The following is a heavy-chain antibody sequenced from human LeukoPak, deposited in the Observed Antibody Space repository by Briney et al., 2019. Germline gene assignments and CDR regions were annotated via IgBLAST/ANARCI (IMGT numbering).Heavy chain of an antibody. J-gene: IGHJ6*03. V-gene: IGHV3-30*02. Sequence: PGGSLRLSCAVSGFTFSSYGMHWVRQAPGKGLEWVAFIRYDGSNKYYAASVEGRFTISRANSKNTLYQQMKSLRAEDTAVYYWAKGGGYEAQYYYYYLDVWGKGTTVTISS. D-gene: IGHD5-12*01. CDR1: GFTFSSYG. CDR2: IRYDGSNK. CDR3: AKGGGYEAQYYYYYLDV.